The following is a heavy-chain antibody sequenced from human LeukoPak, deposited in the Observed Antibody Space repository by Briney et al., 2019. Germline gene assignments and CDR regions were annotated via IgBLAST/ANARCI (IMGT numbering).Heavy chain of an antibody. J-gene: IGHJ4*02. D-gene: IGHD3-10*01. V-gene: IGHV4-61*05. CDR1: GGSIISSSYN. CDR3: ARFSGSTAYYFDY. Sequence: SETLSLTCAVSGGSIISSSYNWGWIRQPPGKGLEWIGYIYYSGSTNYNPSLKSRVTISVDTSKNQFSLKLSSVTAADTAVYYCARFSGSTAYYFDYWGQGTLVTVSS. CDR2: IYYSGST.